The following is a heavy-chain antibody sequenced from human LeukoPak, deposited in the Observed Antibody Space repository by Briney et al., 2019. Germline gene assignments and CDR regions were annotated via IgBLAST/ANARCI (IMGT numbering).Heavy chain of an antibody. V-gene: IGHV1-69*06. CDR2: IIPIFDTA. D-gene: IGHD6-19*01. J-gene: IGHJ6*03. CDR1: AGTFSSYA. Sequence: ASVKVSCKASAGTFSSYAISWVRQAPGQRLEWMGRIIPIFDTANYAQKFQGRVTITADKSTSTAFTELSSLRSEDTAVYYCARDEGIAVAGTSPGSYYYYYMDVWGKGTTVTVSS. CDR3: ARDEGIAVAGTSPGSYYYYYMDV.